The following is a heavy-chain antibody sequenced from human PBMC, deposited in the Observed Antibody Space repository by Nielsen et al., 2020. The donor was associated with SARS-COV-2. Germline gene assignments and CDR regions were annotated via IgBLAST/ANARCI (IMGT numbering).Heavy chain of an antibody. CDR3: MRGYSRRWANGVWFDP. Sequence: TETLSLTCTVSGGSISSYYWSWIRQPPGKGLEWIGYLYYSGSTNYNPSLKSRVTISVDTSKNPFSLKLSSVTAADTAVYYCMRGYSRRWANGVWFDPWGQGTLVTVSS. J-gene: IGHJ5*02. CDR1: GGSISSYY. V-gene: IGHV4-59*01. CDR2: LYYSGST. D-gene: IGHD6-13*01.